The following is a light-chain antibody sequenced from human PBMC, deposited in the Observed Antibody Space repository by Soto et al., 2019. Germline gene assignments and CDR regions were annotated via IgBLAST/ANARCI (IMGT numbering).Light chain of an antibody. CDR1: QGISNY. Sequence: DIRVTKTPYFLSVSEEYTGTITFRTSQGISNYLAWYQQKPGKVPKLLIYAASTLQPGVQSRFSGSGSGTEFTLTISSLQSEDFAIYYCQQYNNGTPIPFGQGTRLEIK. V-gene: IGKV1-27*01. CDR3: QQYNNGTPIP. CDR2: AAS. J-gene: IGKJ5*01.